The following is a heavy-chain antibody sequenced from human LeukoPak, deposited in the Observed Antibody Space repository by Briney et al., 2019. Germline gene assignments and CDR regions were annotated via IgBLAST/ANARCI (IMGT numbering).Heavy chain of an antibody. V-gene: IGHV4-38-2*02. CDR3: TRVLGDWSMYYFDY. D-gene: IGHD3-16*01. CDR2: IYHSGST. Sequence: SETLSLTCSVSGYFLINGYTWGWIRQPPGKGLEWIGFIYHSGSTFYNPSLKSRLTILVDTSKNQFSLKLNSVTAADTAVYYCTRVLGDWSMYYFDYWGQGTPVTVSS. J-gene: IGHJ4*02. CDR1: GYFLINGYT.